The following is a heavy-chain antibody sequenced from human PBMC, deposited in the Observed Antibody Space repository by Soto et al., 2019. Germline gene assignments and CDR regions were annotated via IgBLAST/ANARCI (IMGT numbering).Heavy chain of an antibody. J-gene: IGHJ4*02. D-gene: IGHD6-19*01. Sequence: GASVKVSRKASGYTFTGYYMHWVRQAPGQGLEWMGWINPNSGGTNYAQKFQGWVTMTRDTSISTAYMELSRLRSDDTAVYYCARSPKYSSGWDFDYWGQGTLVTVSS. CDR2: INPNSGGT. CDR3: ARSPKYSSGWDFDY. V-gene: IGHV1-2*04. CDR1: GYTFTGYY.